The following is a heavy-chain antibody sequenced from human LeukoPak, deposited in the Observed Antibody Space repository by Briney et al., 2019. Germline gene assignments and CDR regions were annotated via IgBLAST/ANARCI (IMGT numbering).Heavy chain of an antibody. Sequence: SETLSLTCTVSGGSISSSRYSWGWIRQPPGRGLEWIGSIYYSGSTYYNPSLKSRVTISVDTSKNQFSLKLSSVTAADTAVYYCARRYYDFWSGYYSNIDYWGQGTLVTVSS. D-gene: IGHD3-3*01. CDR1: GGSISSSRYS. CDR3: ARRYYDFWSGYYSNIDY. V-gene: IGHV4-39*07. CDR2: IYYSGST. J-gene: IGHJ4*02.